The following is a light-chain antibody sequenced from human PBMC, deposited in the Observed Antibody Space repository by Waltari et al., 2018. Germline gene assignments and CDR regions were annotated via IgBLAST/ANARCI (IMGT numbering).Light chain of an antibody. CDR1: QGMSNW. Sequence: EIQITQCPSTLSASLGDRVTITCRASQGMSNWLAWYQQKTGIAPKVLIYVASSLESGVRSRFSGSGSRTEVTLTTSSLQPDVCATYYCQQHNDYATGTFGQGTKVEIK. J-gene: IGKJ1*01. V-gene: IGKV1-5*03. CDR3: QQHNDYATGT. CDR2: VAS.